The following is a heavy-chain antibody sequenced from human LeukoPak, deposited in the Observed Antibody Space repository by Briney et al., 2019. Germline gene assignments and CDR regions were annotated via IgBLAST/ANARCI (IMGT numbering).Heavy chain of an antibody. V-gene: IGHV3-48*01. CDR1: GFTFSSYA. CDR2: ISSSSSTI. Sequence: PGGSLRLSCAASGFTFSSYAMNWVRQAPGKGLEWVSYISSSSSTIYYADSVKGRFTISRDNAKNSLYLQMNSLRAEDTAVYYCARDPGYSSSWYDWFDPWGQGTLVTVSS. CDR3: ARDPGYSSSWYDWFDP. D-gene: IGHD6-13*01. J-gene: IGHJ5*02.